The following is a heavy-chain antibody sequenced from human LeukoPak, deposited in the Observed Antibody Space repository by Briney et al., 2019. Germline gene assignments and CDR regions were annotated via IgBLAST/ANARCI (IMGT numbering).Heavy chain of an antibody. V-gene: IGHV3-74*01. Sequence: GGSLRLSCGASGFTFSNSWMHWVRRAPGKGLVWVSYMNGDGSTISHADSVKGRFTMSRDNAKNTLHLQMNSLRDDDTAVYFCVRGTSHWYGIDYWGQGTLVTVSS. CDR1: GFTFSNSW. CDR2: MNGDGSTI. J-gene: IGHJ4*02. D-gene: IGHD2-2*01. CDR3: VRGTSHWYGIDY.